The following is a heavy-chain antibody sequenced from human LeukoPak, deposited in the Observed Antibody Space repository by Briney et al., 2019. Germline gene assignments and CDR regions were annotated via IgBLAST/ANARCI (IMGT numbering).Heavy chain of an antibody. CDR3: ASSYQWLGLTNFDY. J-gene: IGHJ4*02. D-gene: IGHD6-19*01. V-gene: IGHV4-59*01. Sequence: PSETLSLTCTVSGGSISSYYWSWIRQPPGKGLEWIGYIYYSGSTNYNPSLKSRVTISVDTSKNQFFLKLSSVTAADTAVYYCASSYQWLGLTNFDYWGQGTLVTVSS. CDR2: IYYSGST. CDR1: GGSISSYY.